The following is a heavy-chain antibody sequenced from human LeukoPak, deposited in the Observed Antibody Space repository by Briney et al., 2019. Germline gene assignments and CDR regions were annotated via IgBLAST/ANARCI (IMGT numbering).Heavy chain of an antibody. V-gene: IGHV3-23*01. D-gene: IGHD2-2*01. CDR2: ISGSGGST. J-gene: IGHJ4*02. Sequence: GGSLRLSCAASGFTFSSYAMSWVRQAPGKGLEWVSAISGSGGSTYYADSVKGRFTISRDNSKNTLYLQMNSLRAEDTAVYYCAKVMPLYQLQWGLHDYWGQGTLVTVSS. CDR1: GFTFSSYA. CDR3: AKVMPLYQLQWGLHDY.